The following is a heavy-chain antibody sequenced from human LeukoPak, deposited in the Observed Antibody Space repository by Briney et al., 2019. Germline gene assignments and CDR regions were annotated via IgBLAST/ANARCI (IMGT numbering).Heavy chain of an antibody. Sequence: SVKVSCKASGGTFSSYAIIWVRQAPGQGLEWMGRIIPILGIANYAQKFQGRVTITAHNSTSTAYMELSSLNPEDPAVYYCARVGMATIGQGYYYGMDVWGQGTRSPSP. CDR2: IIPILGIA. D-gene: IGHD5-24*01. J-gene: IGHJ6*02. CDR3: ARVGMATIGQGYYYGMDV. V-gene: IGHV1-69*04. CDR1: GGTFSSYA.